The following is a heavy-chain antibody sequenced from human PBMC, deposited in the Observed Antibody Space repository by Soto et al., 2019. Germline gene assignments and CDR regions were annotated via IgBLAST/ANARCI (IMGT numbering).Heavy chain of an antibody. CDR3: ARAAWYSSSWYGGGVAY. D-gene: IGHD6-13*01. CDR2: IIPILGIA. Sequence: QVQLVQSGAEVKKPGSSVKVSCKASGGTFSSYTISWVRQAPGQGLEWMGRIIPILGIANYAQKFQGRVTITADKSTSTAYMELSSLRSEDTAVYYCARAAWYSSSWYGGGVAYWGQGTLVTVSS. V-gene: IGHV1-69*02. J-gene: IGHJ4*02. CDR1: GGTFSSYT.